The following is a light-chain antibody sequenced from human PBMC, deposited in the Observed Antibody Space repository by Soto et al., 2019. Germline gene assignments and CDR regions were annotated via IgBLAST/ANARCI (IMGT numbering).Light chain of an antibody. J-gene: IGLJ2*01. Sequence: QSVLTQPPSVSGAPGQRVTISCTGSSSNIGAGYDVYWYQQLPGTAPKLLIYGNSNRPSGVPDRFSGSKSGTSASLAITGLQAEDEADYYCQSYDSSPDVVFGGGTKLTVL. CDR1: SSNIGAGYD. CDR3: QSYDSSPDVV. CDR2: GNS. V-gene: IGLV1-40*01.